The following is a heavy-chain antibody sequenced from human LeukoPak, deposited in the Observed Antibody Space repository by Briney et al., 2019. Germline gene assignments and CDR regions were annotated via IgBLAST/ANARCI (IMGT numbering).Heavy chain of an antibody. CDR2: IYTSGST. Sequence: SETLSLTCTVSGGSISSGSYYWSWIRQPAGKGLEWIGRIYTSGSTNYNPSLKSRVTISVDTSKNQFSLKLSSVTAADTAVYYCARDEYQLLSGVYYYYYMDVWGKGTTVTVSS. CDR1: GGSISSGSYY. J-gene: IGHJ6*03. CDR3: ARDEYQLLSGVYYYYYMDV. V-gene: IGHV4-61*02. D-gene: IGHD2-2*01.